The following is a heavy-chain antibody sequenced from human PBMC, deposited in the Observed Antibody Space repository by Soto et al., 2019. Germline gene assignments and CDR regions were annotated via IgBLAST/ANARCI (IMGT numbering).Heavy chain of an antibody. CDR3: ARDTYYDFWSGYLTPNWFDP. CDR1: GYTFTSYG. CDR2: ISAYNGNT. V-gene: IGHV1-18*01. D-gene: IGHD3-3*01. Sequence: GASVKVSCKASGYTFTSYGISWVRQAPGQGLEWMGWISAYNGNTNYAQKLQGRVTMTTDTSTSTAYMELRSLRSDDTAVYYCARDTYYDFWSGYLTPNWFDPWGQGTLVTVS. J-gene: IGHJ5*02.